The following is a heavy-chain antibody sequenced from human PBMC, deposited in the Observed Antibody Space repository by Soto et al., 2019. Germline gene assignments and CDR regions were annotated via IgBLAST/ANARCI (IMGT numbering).Heavy chain of an antibody. Sequence: DVQLLESGGGLVQPGGSLRVSCAASGFTFGAHPMSWVRQAPGKGLEWVSTISGYGGNTYYPDSLNGRFTISRDNSKNTLFLQIHSLREADTAIYYCAKQRTTVTTSFDYWGQGTLVTVSS. J-gene: IGHJ4*02. V-gene: IGHV3-23*01. D-gene: IGHD4-17*01. CDR1: GFTFGAHP. CDR2: ISGYGGNT. CDR3: AKQRTTVTTSFDY.